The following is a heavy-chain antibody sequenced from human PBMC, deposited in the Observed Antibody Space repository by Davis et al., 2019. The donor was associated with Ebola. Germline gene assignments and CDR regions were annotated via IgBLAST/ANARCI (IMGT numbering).Heavy chain of an antibody. D-gene: IGHD6-13*01. CDR1: GYTFTGYY. Sequence: ASVKVSCKASGYTFTGYYMHWVRQAPGQGLEWMGWINPNSGGTNYAQKFQGWVTMTRDTSISTAYMELSRLRADDTAVYYCARTAKGKQLVNPRYYYYGMDVWGQGTTVTVSS. CDR2: INPNSGGT. CDR3: ARTAKGKQLVNPRYYYYGMDV. V-gene: IGHV1-2*04. J-gene: IGHJ6*02.